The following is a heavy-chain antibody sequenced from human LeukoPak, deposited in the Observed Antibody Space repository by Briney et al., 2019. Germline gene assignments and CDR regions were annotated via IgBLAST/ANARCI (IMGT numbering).Heavy chain of an antibody. J-gene: IGHJ3*02. CDR2: IYSTGSI. CDR1: GGSFSNYY. CDR3: ARWNLDLAYDI. V-gene: IGHV4-59*08. Sequence: SETLSLACTLSGGSFSNYYWTWIRQPPGKGLEWLGYIYSTGSISYNPSLESRVTISIDTSKNTFSLKLTSVTAADTAVYFCARWNLDLAYDIWGQGTMVTVSS. D-gene: IGHD1-1*01.